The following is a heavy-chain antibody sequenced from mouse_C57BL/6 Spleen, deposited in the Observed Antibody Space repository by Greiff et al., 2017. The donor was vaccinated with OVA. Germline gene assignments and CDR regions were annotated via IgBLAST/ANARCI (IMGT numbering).Heavy chain of an antibody. CDR2: IRLKSDNYAT. Sequence: EVHLVESGGGLVQPGGSMKLSCVASGFTFSNYWMNWVRQSPEKGLEWVAQIRLKSDNYATHYAESVKGRFTISRDDSKSSVYMQMNNLRAEDTGIYYCTGVYCDVWGTGTTVTVSS. V-gene: IGHV6-3*01. J-gene: IGHJ1*03. CDR3: TGVYCDV. CDR1: GFTFSNYW.